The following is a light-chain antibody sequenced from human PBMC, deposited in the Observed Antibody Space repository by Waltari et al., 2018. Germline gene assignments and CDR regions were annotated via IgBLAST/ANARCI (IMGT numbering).Light chain of an antibody. CDR1: SSDVGGYNY. J-gene: IGLJ2*01. CDR3: SSYADSNNYVV. Sequence: QSALTQPPSASGSPGQSVTISCTGTSSDVGGYNYVSWYQQHPGKAPKLIIYEVSKRPSGVPDRCSGSKSGNTASLTVSGLQAEDEADYYCSSYADSNNYVVLGGGTKLTVL. CDR2: EVS. V-gene: IGLV2-8*01.